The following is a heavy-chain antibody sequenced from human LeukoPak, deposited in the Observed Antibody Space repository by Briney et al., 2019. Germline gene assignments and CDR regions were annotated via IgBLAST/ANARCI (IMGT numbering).Heavy chain of an antibody. D-gene: IGHD6-6*01. V-gene: IGHV4-61*02. CDR3: ARGPHSSSLRNWFGP. CDR2: IYTSGST. J-gene: IGHJ5*02. CDR1: RGSISSGSYS. Sequence: PSQTLSLTXTVSRGSISSGSYSWSWIRQPAGKGLEWLGRIYTSGSTNYNPSLKSRVTISVDTSKNQFSLKLSSVTAADTAVYYCARGPHSSSLRNWFGPWGQGTLVTVSS.